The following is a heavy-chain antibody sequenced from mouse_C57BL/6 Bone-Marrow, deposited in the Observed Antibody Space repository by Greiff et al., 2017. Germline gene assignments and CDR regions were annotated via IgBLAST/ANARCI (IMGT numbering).Heavy chain of an antibody. J-gene: IGHJ4*01. CDR1: GFSLTSYG. Sequence: VQGVESGPGLVQPSQSLSITCTVSGFSLTSYGVHWVRQSPGKGLEWLGVIWRGGSTDYNAAFMSRLSITEDNSKSQVFFKMNSLQADDSAIYYCAKRDYSYPYAMDYWGQGTSVTVSS. CDR3: AKRDYSYPYAMDY. CDR2: IWRGGST. V-gene: IGHV2-5*01. D-gene: IGHD2-12*01.